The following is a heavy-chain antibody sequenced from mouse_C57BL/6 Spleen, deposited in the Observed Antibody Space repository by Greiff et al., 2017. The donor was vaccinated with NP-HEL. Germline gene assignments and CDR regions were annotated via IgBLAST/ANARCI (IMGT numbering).Heavy chain of an antibody. Sequence: EVQLQQSVAELVRPGASVKLSCTASGFKIKNTYMHWVKQRPEQGLEWIGRIDPANGNTKYAPKFQGKATITADTSSNTAYLQRSSLTSEDTAIYYCAYYGSSYFDYWGQGTTLTVSS. V-gene: IGHV14-3*01. D-gene: IGHD1-1*01. J-gene: IGHJ2*01. CDR3: AYYGSSYFDY. CDR2: IDPANGNT. CDR1: GFKIKNTY.